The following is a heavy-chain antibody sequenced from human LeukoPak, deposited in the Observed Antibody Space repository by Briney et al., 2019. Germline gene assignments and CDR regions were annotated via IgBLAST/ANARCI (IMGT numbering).Heavy chain of an antibody. D-gene: IGHD3-22*01. CDR1: GFTFSSYG. CDR3: AKGRHYYDSSGYYSLFDY. J-gene: IGHJ4*02. CDR2: ISYDGSNK. Sequence: PGGSLRLSCAASGFTFSSYGMHWVRQAPGKGLEWVAVISYDGSNKYYADSVKGRFTISRDNSKNTLYLQVNSLRAEDTAVYYCAKGRHYYDSSGYYSLFDYWGQGTLVTVSS. V-gene: IGHV3-30*18.